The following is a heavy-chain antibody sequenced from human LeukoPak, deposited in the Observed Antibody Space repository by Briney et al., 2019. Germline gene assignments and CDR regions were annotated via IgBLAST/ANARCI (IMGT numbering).Heavy chain of an antibody. V-gene: IGHV3-7*02. CDR3: AGTWIQLYYGMDV. J-gene: IGHJ6*02. CDR1: GFTFSSYW. D-gene: IGHD5-18*01. CDR2: IKQDGSEK. Sequence: GGSLRLSCAASGFTFSSYWMSWVRQAPGKGPEWVANIKQDGSEKYYVDSVKGRFTISRDNAKNSLYLQMNSLRAEDTAVYYCAGTWIQLYYGMDVWGQGTTVTVSS.